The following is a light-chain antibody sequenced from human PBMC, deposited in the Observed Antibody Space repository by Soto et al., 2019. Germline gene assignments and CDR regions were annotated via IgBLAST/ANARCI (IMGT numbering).Light chain of an antibody. J-gene: IGLJ3*02. Sequence: QSALTQPPSASGSPGQSVTISCTGSKSDIGIYDFVSWYQHHPGKAPRLIIYEVVQRPSGVPDRFSGSKSGTSASLAISGLRSDDEADYYCAAWDDSLSGWVFGGGTKLTVL. V-gene: IGLV2-8*01. CDR1: KSDIGIYDF. CDR2: EVV. CDR3: AAWDDSLSGWV.